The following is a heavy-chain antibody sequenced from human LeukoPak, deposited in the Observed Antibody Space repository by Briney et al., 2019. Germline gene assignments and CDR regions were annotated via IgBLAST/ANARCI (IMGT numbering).Heavy chain of an antibody. CDR2: ISSSGFTM. CDR1: GFTFSSYE. CDR3: ARQSSIWNDGTNTDFNS. D-gene: IGHD1-1*01. J-gene: IGHJ4*02. Sequence: GGSLRLSCVASGFTFSSYEMNWVRQAPGKGLEWVSYISSSGFTMYYADSVEGRFTISRDNARNSLYPQMNSLRAEDTAVYYCARQSSIWNDGTNTDFNSWGQGTLVTVSS. V-gene: IGHV3-48*03.